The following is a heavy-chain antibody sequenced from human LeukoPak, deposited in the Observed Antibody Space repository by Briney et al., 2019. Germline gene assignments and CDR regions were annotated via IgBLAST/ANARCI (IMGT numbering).Heavy chain of an antibody. CDR2: ISYDGSNK. J-gene: IGHJ4*02. V-gene: IGHV3-30*03. CDR3: ARDRRYSYAEVFDY. D-gene: IGHD5-18*01. CDR1: GFTFSDYY. Sequence: GGSLRLSCAASGFTFSDYYMSWVRQAPGKGLEWVAVISYDGSNKYYADSVKGRFTISRDNSKNTLYLQMNSLRAEDTAVYYCARDRRYSYAEVFDYWGQGTLVTVSS.